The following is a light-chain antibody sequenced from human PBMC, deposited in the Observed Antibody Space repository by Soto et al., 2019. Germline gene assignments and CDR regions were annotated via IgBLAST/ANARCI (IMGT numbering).Light chain of an antibody. J-gene: IGKJ1*01. Sequence: GLTQSPGAVSLSPGERATLSCRASQSVSSSYLAWYQQKPGQAPRLLIYDASNRATGIPARFSGSGSGTDFTLTISSLEPEDFAVYYCQQRSNWPPWTFGQGTKVDIK. CDR3: QQRSNWPPWT. V-gene: IGKV3D-20*02. CDR1: QSVSSSY. CDR2: DAS.